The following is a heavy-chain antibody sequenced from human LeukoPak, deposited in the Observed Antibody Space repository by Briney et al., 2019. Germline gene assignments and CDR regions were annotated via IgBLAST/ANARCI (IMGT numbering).Heavy chain of an antibody. D-gene: IGHD1-26*01. J-gene: IGHJ4*02. V-gene: IGHV1-2*02. Sequence: ASVKVSCKASGYTFSAYYVHWVRQAPGQGLEWMGWINPNRGRTEYAQKFQGRLTMTRDTSINTAYMELNTLRSDDTAVYYCARVPSWELLHFDFWGQGTLVTVSS. CDR3: ARVPSWELLHFDF. CDR1: GYTFSAYY. CDR2: INPNRGRT.